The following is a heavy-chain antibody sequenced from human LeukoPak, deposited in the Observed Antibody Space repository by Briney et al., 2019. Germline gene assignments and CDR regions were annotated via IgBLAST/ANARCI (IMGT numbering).Heavy chain of an antibody. D-gene: IGHD6-19*01. CDR3: ARDDPLEKISSGWGP. CDR2: INPSGGST. CDR1: GYTFTSYY. J-gene: IGHJ5*02. Sequence: ASVKVSCKASGYTFTSYYIHWVRQAPGQGLELMGIINPSGGSTSYAQKFQGRVTMTRDTSTSTVYMELSSLRSEDTAVYYCARDDPLEKISSGWGPWGQGTLVTVSS. V-gene: IGHV1-46*01.